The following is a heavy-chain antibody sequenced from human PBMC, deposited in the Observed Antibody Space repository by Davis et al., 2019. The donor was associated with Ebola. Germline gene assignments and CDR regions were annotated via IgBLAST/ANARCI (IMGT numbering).Heavy chain of an antibody. CDR1: GFTFSSYE. CDR3: ARDALYSNYEDYYGMDV. J-gene: IGHJ6*02. Sequence: GESLKISCAASGFTFSSYEMNWVRQAPGKGLEWVSYISSSGSTIYYADSVKGRFTISRDNAKNSLYLQMNSLRAEDTAVYYCARDALYSNYEDYYGMDVWGQGTTVTVSS. D-gene: IGHD4-11*01. V-gene: IGHV3-48*03. CDR2: ISSSGSTI.